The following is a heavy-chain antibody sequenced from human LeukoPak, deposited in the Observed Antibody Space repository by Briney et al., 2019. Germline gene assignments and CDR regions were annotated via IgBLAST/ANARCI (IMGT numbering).Heavy chain of an antibody. V-gene: IGHV1-69*06. CDR2: IIPIFGTA. Sequence: ASVKVSCKASGGTFISYAISWVRQAPGQGLEWMGGIIPIFGTANYAQKFQGRVTITADKSTSTAYMELSSLRSEDTAVYYCARAQAVQAAPYNWIDRWGQGPLVTVSA. CDR1: GGTFISYA. CDR3: ARAQAVQAAPYNWIDR. D-gene: IGHD2-2*01. J-gene: IGHJ5*02.